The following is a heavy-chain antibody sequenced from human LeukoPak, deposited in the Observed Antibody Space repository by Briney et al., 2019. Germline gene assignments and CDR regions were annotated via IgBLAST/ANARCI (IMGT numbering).Heavy chain of an antibody. Sequence: GGSLRLSCATSGFTFSSYGMHWVRQAPGKGLEWVAIISYDGKNKYYADSVKGRFTISRDNSKNTLSLQVSSLRAEDTAVYYCATGDNTMIAGRNFDYWGQGTLVTVSS. CDR3: ATGDNTMIAGRNFDY. CDR2: ISYDGKNK. D-gene: IGHD3-22*01. J-gene: IGHJ4*02. V-gene: IGHV3-30*03. CDR1: GFTFSSYG.